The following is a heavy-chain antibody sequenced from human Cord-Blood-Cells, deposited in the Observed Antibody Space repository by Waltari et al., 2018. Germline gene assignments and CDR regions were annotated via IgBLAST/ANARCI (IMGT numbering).Heavy chain of an antibody. CDR2: IKQDGSEK. CDR3: AGPDWYFDL. CDR1: GFTLSSYW. V-gene: IGHV3-7*01. J-gene: IGHJ2*01. Sequence: EVQLVESGGGLVQPGGSLRLSCAASGFTLSSYWMSWVRQAPGKGLEWVANIKQDGSEKYYVDSVKGRFTISRDNAKNSLYLQMNSLRAEDTAVYYCAGPDWYFDLWGRGTLVTVSS.